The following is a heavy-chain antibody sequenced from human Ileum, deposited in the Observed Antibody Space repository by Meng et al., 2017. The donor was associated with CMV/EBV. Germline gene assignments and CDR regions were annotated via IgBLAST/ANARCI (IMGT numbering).Heavy chain of an antibody. CDR3: ARRGYSYGYVWGGEVDY. Sequence: GESLKISCAASGFTFSSYWMSWVRQAPGKGLEWVANIKQDGSEKYYVDSVKGRFTISRDNAKNSLYLQMNSLRAEDTAVYYCARRGYSYGYVWGGEVDYWGQGTLVTVSS. CDR2: IKQDGSEK. J-gene: IGHJ4*02. D-gene: IGHD5-18*01. CDR1: GFTFSSYW. V-gene: IGHV3-7*01.